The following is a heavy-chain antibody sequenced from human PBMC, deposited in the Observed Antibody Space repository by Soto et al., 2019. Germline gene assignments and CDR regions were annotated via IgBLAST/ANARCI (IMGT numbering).Heavy chain of an antibody. V-gene: IGHV1-2*04. D-gene: IGHD6-19*01. J-gene: IGHJ6*02. Sequence: ASVKGPLKAFGYTLTGHYMHRVRQAPGQRLEWMGWINPNSGGTNYAQKFQGWVTMTRDTSISTAYMELSRLRSDDTAVYYCAREIAVAGTVFYYYGMDVWGQGTTVTVSS. CDR3: AREIAVAGTVFYYYGMDV. CDR2: INPNSGGT. CDR1: GYTLTGHY.